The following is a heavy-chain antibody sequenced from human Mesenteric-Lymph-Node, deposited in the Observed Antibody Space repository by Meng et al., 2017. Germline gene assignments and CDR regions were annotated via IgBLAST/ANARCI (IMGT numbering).Heavy chain of an antibody. Sequence: GGSLRLSCIASGFTFTKYAMIWVRQAPGKGLEWVSSLDGSGLNTYYADSVKGRFTISRGNSKNTLYLQMNNLRAEDTAVYYCAKDIGGPNNYYDSSGYPTSDYWGQGTLVTVSS. D-gene: IGHD3-22*01. CDR2: LDGSGLNT. J-gene: IGHJ4*02. CDR1: GFTFTKYA. CDR3: AKDIGGPNNYYDSSGYPTSDY. V-gene: IGHV3-23*01.